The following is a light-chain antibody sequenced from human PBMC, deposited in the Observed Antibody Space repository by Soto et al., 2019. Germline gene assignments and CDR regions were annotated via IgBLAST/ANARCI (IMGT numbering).Light chain of an antibody. CDR3: AAWDDSLNGHVV. V-gene: IGLV1-44*01. CDR2: SNN. J-gene: IGLJ2*01. CDR1: SSNIGSNT. Sequence: QSVLTQPPSASGTPGQRVTISCSGSSSNIGSNTVNWYRQLPGTAPKLLIYSNNQRPSGVPDRFSGSKSGTSASLATSGLQSEDEADYYCAAWDDSLNGHVVFGGGTKLTVL.